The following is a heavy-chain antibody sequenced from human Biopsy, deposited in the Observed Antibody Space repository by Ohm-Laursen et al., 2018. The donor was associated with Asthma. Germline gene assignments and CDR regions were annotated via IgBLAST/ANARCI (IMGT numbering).Heavy chain of an antibody. D-gene: IGHD7-27*01. CDR3: ARWGSFGFDY. CDR2: IYHRGNT. J-gene: IGHJ4*02. CDR1: GYSISNGGYY. V-gene: IGHV4-31*03. Sequence: TLSLTCRVSGYSISNGGYYWTWVRQRPGKGLEWIGNIYHRGNTKYNPSLKSRLSFSVDTSKNQFSLNLSSVTAADTAVYYCARWGSFGFDYWGQGTLVTVSS.